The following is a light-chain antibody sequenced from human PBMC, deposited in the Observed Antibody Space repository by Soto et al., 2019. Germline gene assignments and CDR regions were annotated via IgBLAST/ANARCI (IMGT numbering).Light chain of an antibody. V-gene: IGKV3-20*01. CDR3: QPYGSSGT. CDR2: GAS. Sequence: EVGLTHSPGTLSLSPWERATLSCRASQSVSNNYLAWYPQRPRQAPRLLIYGASNRPPGIPDRLSASGSGTDSTLNTSRLETEDLAVYYCQPYGSSGTFGHGPKLDIK. CDR1: QSVSNNY. J-gene: IGKJ1*01.